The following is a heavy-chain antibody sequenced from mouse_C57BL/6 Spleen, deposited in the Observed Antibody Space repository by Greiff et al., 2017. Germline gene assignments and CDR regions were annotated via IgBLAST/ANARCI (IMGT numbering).Heavy chain of an antibody. CDR1: GFTFSSYA. Sequence: EVQRVESGGGLVKPGGSLKLSCAASGFTFSSYAMSWVRQTPEKRLEWVATISDGGSYTYYPDNVKGRFTISRDNAKNNLYLQMSHLKSENTAMYYCARDEGVRYFDYWGQGTTLTVSS. J-gene: IGHJ2*01. V-gene: IGHV5-4*01. CDR2: ISDGGSYT. CDR3: ARDEGVRYFDY. D-gene: IGHD2-1*01.